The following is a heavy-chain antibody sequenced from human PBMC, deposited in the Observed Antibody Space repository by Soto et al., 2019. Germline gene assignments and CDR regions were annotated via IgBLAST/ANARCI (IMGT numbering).Heavy chain of an antibody. CDR2: IYSGDST. V-gene: IGHV3-53*01. J-gene: IGHJ3*02. CDR3: ARDGRGYSYGPNAFDI. CDR1: GFTVSNNY. D-gene: IGHD5-12*01. Sequence: HPGGSLRLSCAASGFTVSNNYMSWVRQAPGKGLEWVSVIYSGDSTYYADSVTGRFTISRDNSKNTLYLQMNSLRAEDTAVYYCARDGRGYSYGPNAFDIWGQGTMVTVSS.